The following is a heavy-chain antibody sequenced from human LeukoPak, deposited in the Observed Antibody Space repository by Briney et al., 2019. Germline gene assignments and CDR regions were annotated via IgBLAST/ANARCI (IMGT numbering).Heavy chain of an antibody. Sequence: PGGSLRLSCAASGFTFSSYAMNWVRQAPGKGLEWVSALSGSGDTTYYADSVKGRFTISRDNSKDTLYLQMNSLRAEDKAVYYCAKGLRSSGYSLFDYWGQGTLVTVSS. D-gene: IGHD3-22*01. J-gene: IGHJ4*02. CDR3: AKGLRSSGYSLFDY. V-gene: IGHV3-23*01. CDR1: GFTFSSYA. CDR2: LSGSGDTT.